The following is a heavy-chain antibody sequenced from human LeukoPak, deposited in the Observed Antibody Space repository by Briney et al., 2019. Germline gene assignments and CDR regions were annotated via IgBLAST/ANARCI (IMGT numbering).Heavy chain of an antibody. CDR2: IAYDGSQI. CDR3: ARAWSYFDL. CDR1: GFTFSSYG. J-gene: IGHJ4*02. V-gene: IGHV3-33*05. Sequence: GGSLRLSCAASGFTFSSYGMHWVRQAPGKGLDWVATIAYDGSQIHYADSVQGRFNITRDNSKNTLFLQMNSLRAEDTAVYYCARAWSYFDLWGQGTWVTVSS. D-gene: IGHD3-3*01.